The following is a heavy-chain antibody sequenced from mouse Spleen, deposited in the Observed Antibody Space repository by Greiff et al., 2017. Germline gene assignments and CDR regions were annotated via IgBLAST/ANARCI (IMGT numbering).Heavy chain of an antibody. CDR3: ATGYGNYESWFAY. J-gene: IGHJ3*01. Sequence: QVQLKESGPGLVQPSQSLSITCTVSGFSLTSYGVHWVRQSPGKGLAWLGVIWSGGSTDYNAAFISRLSISKDNSKSQVFFKMNSLQADDTAIYYCATGYGNYESWFAYWGQGTLVTVSA. D-gene: IGHD2-10*02. V-gene: IGHV2-2*01. CDR2: IWSGGST. CDR1: GFSLTSYG.